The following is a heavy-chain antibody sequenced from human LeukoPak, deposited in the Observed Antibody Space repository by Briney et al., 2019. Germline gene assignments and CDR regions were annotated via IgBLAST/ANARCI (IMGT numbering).Heavy chain of an antibody. V-gene: IGHV3-23*01. Sequence: GGSLRLSCAASGFTFNSYAMSWVRQAPGKGLEWVSAISHTGATTYYADSVKGRFTISRDNSKNTLYLQMNSLRAEDTAVYYCAKALQYYDILTGYDYWGQGTLVTVSS. J-gene: IGHJ4*02. CDR2: ISHTGATT. CDR3: AKALQYYDILTGYDY. D-gene: IGHD3-9*01. CDR1: GFTFNSYA.